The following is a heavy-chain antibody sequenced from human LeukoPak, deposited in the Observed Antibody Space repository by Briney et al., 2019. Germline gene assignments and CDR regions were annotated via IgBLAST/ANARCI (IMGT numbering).Heavy chain of an antibody. Sequence: ASVKVSCKASGGTFSSYAISWVRQAPGQGLEWMGWINPNSGGTNYAQKFQGRVTMTRDTSISTAYMELSRLRSDDTAVYYCARGRYYYDSSGYYQLGGDYWGQGTLVTVSS. CDR1: GGTFSSYA. CDR2: INPNSGGT. CDR3: ARGRYYYDSSGYYQLGGDY. J-gene: IGHJ4*02. V-gene: IGHV1-2*02. D-gene: IGHD3-22*01.